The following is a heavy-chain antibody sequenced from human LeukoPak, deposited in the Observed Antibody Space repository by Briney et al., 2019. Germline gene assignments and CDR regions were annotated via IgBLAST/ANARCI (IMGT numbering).Heavy chain of an antibody. V-gene: IGHV3-21*01. CDR2: ISGSGSSI. J-gene: IGHJ4*02. CDR3: TRWGSSVSSFDY. D-gene: IGHD1-26*01. Sequence: KPGGSLRLSCAASGFTFSSYSMIWVRRAPGKGLEWVSSISGSGSSIYYADSVKGRFTISRDNAKNSLYLQMNSLRAEDTAMYYCTRWGSSVSSFDYWGQGTLVTVSS. CDR1: GFTFSSYS.